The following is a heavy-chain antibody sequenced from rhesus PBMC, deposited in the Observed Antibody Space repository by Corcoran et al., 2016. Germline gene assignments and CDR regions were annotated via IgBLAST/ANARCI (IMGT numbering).Heavy chain of an antibody. Sequence: EVQLVESGGGLVQPGGSLRLSCAASGFTFSSYDMSWVRQAPKKGLEWVSYISYIDKTIYYAVTVKGRFTISKYNAKNLLSLQMSSLRAEDTAVYYCTRGGYSYSPSSHFDYWGQGVLVTVSS. V-gene: IGHV3-136*01. D-gene: IGHD5-12*01. CDR1: GFTFSSYD. CDR3: TRGGYSYSPSSHFDY. J-gene: IGHJ4*01. CDR2: ISYIDKTI.